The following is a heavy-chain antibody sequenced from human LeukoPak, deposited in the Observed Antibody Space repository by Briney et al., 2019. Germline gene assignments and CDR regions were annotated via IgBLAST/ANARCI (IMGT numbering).Heavy chain of an antibody. V-gene: IGHV3-23*01. CDR1: GFTFSSYA. CDR3: AKEAGGLYGDYSYFDY. CDR2: ISGSGGST. Sequence: PGGSLRLSCAASGFTFSSYAMSWVRQAPGKGLEWVSAISGSGGSTYYADSVKGRFTISRDNSKNTLYLQMNSLRAEGTAVYYCAKEAGGLYGDYSYFDYWGQGTLVTVSS. D-gene: IGHD4-17*01. J-gene: IGHJ4*02.